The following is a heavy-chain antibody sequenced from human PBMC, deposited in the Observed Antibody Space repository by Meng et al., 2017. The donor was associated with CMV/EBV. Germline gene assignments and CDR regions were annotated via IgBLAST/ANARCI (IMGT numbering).Heavy chain of an antibody. D-gene: IGHD4-11*01. Sequence: ASVKVSCKASGYTFTSYDINWVRQATGQGLEWMGWMNPNSGNTGYAQKFQGRVTITRNTSISTAYMELNSLRAEDTAVYYCARDPREDTKTTVTTKRAYYYGMDVWGQGTTVTVSS. CDR1: GYTFTSYD. CDR3: ARDPREDTKTTVTTKRAYYYGMDV. V-gene: IGHV1-8*03. CDR2: MNPNSGNT. J-gene: IGHJ6*02.